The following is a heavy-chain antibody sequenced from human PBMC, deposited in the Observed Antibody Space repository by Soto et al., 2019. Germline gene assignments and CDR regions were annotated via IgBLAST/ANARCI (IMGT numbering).Heavy chain of an antibody. J-gene: IGHJ4*02. Sequence: PGGSLRLSCAASGFTFSSYAMSWVRQAPGKGLEWVSAISGSGGSTYYADSVKGRFTISRDNSKNTLYLQMNSLRAEDTAVYYCAKTMVRGVTRYYFDYWGQGTLVTVSS. CDR3: AKTMVRGVTRYYFDY. CDR1: GFTFSSYA. V-gene: IGHV3-23*01. CDR2: ISGSGGST. D-gene: IGHD3-10*01.